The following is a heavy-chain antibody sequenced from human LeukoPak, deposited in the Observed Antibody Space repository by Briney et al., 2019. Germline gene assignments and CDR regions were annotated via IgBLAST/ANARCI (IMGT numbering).Heavy chain of an antibody. CDR2: IYRSGNT. Sequence: PGRSLRLSCAASGFTVRSNYMTWVRQAPGKGLEWVSVIYRSGNTYYADSVKGRFTISRDNAKNSLYLQMNSLRAEDTAVYYCARDYIRGKVRYYYDSSGSPPVYWGQGTLVNVSS. CDR1: GFTVRSNY. V-gene: IGHV3-66*03. CDR3: ARDYIRGKVRYYYDSSGSPPVY. D-gene: IGHD3-22*01. J-gene: IGHJ4*02.